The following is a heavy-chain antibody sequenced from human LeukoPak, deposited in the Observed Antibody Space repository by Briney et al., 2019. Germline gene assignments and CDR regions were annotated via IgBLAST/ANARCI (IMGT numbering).Heavy chain of an antibody. J-gene: IGHJ5*02. D-gene: IGHD3-9*01. CDR2: IYYSGST. CDR3: ARGDIRTGYQP. CDR1: GGSISSGDYY. Sequence: SETLSLTCTVSGGSISSGDYYWSWIRQPPGKGLEWIGYIYYSGSTYYNPSLKSRVTISVDTSKNQFSLKLSSVTAADTAVYYCARGDIRTGYQPWGQGTLVTGSS. V-gene: IGHV4-30-4*01.